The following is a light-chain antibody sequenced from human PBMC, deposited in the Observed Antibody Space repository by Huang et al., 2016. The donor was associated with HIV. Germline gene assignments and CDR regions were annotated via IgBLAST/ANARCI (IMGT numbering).Light chain of an antibody. Sequence: DIQMTQSPSTLSAAIGDRVTITCQASQSVRTRLAWYQQKPGKAPRLLIQEASSLESGVQSRFSGSGSGTEFTLTISSLQPDDSATYSCQQYNTFTFGPGTKVDI. V-gene: IGKV1-5*03. CDR2: EAS. J-gene: IGKJ3*01. CDR3: QQYNTFT. CDR1: QSVRTR.